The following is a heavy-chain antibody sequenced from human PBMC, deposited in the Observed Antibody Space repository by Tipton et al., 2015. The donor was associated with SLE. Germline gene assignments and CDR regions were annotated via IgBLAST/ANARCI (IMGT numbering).Heavy chain of an antibody. Sequence: TLSLTCTVSGGSISSYYWSWIRQPPGKGLEWIGDIYYSGSTNYNPSLKSRVTISVDTSKNQFSLKLNSVTAADTAVYYCARDGSDFDICGQGTMVTVSS. V-gene: IGHV4-59*01. CDR3: ARDGSDFDI. CDR1: GGSISSYY. CDR2: IYYSGST. J-gene: IGHJ3*02. D-gene: IGHD1-14*01.